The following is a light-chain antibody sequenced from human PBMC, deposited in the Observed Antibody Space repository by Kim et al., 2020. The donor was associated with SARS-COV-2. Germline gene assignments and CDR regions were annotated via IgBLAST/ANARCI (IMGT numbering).Light chain of an antibody. V-gene: IGLV1-40*01. CDR3: QSYDSSLSGSV. Sequence: REAIACTRSSSNIGAGYDVHWYQQLPGKAPKLLIYGNSNRPSGVPDRFSGSKSGTSASLAITGLQAEDQADYYCQSYDSSLSGSVFGGGTQLTVL. CDR1: SSNIGAGYD. J-gene: IGLJ2*01. CDR2: GNS.